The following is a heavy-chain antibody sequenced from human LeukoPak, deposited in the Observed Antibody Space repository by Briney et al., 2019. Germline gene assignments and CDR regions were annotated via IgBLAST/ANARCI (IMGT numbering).Heavy chain of an antibody. CDR1: GFTFSSYA. V-gene: IGHV3-23*01. D-gene: IGHD5-18*01. CDR3: AKDYRWTAMYYFDY. J-gene: IGHJ4*02. Sequence: GGSLRLSCAASGFTFSSYAMSWVRQAPGKGLEWVSAISGSGGSTYYADSVQRRLTISRDNSRNTLYLQMNSLRAEDTAVYYCAKDYRWTAMYYFDYWGQGTLVTVSS. CDR2: ISGSGGST.